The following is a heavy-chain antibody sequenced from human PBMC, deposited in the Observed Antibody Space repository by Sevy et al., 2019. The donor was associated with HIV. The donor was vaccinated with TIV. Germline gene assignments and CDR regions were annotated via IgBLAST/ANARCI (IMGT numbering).Heavy chain of an antibody. D-gene: IGHD3-22*01. CDR1: GYSVSDLS. CDR2: YDPEDGET. Sequence: ASVKVSCKVSGYSVSDLSIHWVRQAPGKGLEWMGGYDPEDGETIYAQKFQGRVTMTEVTSTDTAYMELSSLRSGDTAVYYCATSPDYYDSSRDAFDIWGQGTMVTVSS. J-gene: IGHJ3*02. V-gene: IGHV1-24*01. CDR3: ATSPDYYDSSRDAFDI.